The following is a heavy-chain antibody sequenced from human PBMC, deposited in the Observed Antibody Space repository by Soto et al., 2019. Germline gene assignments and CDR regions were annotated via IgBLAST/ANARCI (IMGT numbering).Heavy chain of an antibody. D-gene: IGHD1-26*01. V-gene: IGHV4-31*03. CDR1: GGSISSGGYY. CDR2: IYYSGST. Sequence: PSETLSLTCTVSGGSISSGGYYWSWIRQHPGKGLEWIGYIYYSGSTYYNPSLKSRVTMSVDTSKNQFSLKLSSVTAADTAVYYCERAELVGATDYWGQGTLVTVSS. CDR3: ERAELVGATDY. J-gene: IGHJ4*02.